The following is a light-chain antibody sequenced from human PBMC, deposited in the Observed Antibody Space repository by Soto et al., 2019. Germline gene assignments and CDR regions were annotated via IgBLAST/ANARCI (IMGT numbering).Light chain of an antibody. Sequence: DIQMTQSPSSMSASVGDRVTITCRASQSISSYLNWYQQKPGKATNLLIYAASSLQSGVPSRFSGSGSGTDFTLTISSLQPEDFATYYCQQSYSTPRITFGQGTRLEIK. CDR3: QQSYSTPRIT. V-gene: IGKV1-39*01. CDR2: AAS. J-gene: IGKJ5*01. CDR1: QSISSY.